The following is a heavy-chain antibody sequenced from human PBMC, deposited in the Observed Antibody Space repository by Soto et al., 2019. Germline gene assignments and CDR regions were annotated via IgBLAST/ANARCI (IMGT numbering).Heavy chain of an antibody. CDR2: IYYSGST. Sequence: QLQLQESGPGLVKPSETLSLTCTVSGGSISSSSYYWGWIRQPPGKGLEWIGSIYYSGSTYYNPSLKSRVTISVDTSKSQFSRKLSSVTAADTAVYYCAIMYSSSWYGYFQHWGQGTLVTVSS. CDR1: GGSISSSSYY. D-gene: IGHD6-13*01. V-gene: IGHV4-39*01. CDR3: AIMYSSSWYGYFQH. J-gene: IGHJ1*01.